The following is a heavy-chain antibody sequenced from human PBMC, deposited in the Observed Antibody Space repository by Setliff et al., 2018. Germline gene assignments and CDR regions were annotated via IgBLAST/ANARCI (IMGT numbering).Heavy chain of an antibody. Sequence: SVKVSCKASGGTFSSYGISWVRQAPGQGLEWMGGTIPMFGTTNYAQKLQGRVTMTTDTSTSTAYMELRSLTSEDTAVYYCAGEMGTVMTPTHYVYYMDVWGKGTTVTVSS. CDR2: TIPMFGTT. D-gene: IGHD4-17*01. J-gene: IGHJ6*03. CDR1: GGTFSSYG. CDR3: AGEMGTVMTPTHYVYYMDV. V-gene: IGHV1-69*05.